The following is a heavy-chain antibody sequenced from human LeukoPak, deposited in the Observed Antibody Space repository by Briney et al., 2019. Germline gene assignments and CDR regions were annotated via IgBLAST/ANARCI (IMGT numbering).Heavy chain of an antibody. V-gene: IGHV4-34*01. CDR3: ASMTTVRGRYFYYYYGMDV. Sequence: SETLSLTCAVYGGSFSSYYWSWIRQPPGKGLEWIGEINHSGSTNYNPSLKSRVTISVDTSKNQFSLKLSSVTAADTAVYYCASMTTVRGRYFYYYYGMDVWGQGTTVTVSS. J-gene: IGHJ6*02. CDR1: GGSFSSYY. CDR2: INHSGST. D-gene: IGHD4-11*01.